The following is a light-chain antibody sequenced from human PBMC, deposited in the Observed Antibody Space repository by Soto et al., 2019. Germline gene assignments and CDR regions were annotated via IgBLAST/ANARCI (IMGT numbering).Light chain of an antibody. CDR1: QSVSSY. V-gene: IGKV3-11*01. CDR2: DAS. Sequence: EIVLTQSPANLSLSPGERATLSCRASQSVSSYLAWYQQKPGQAPRLLIYDASNRATGIPARFSGSGSGTDFTLTISSLEPEDFAVYYCQQRSNWPPWTFGPGTKV. J-gene: IGKJ1*01. CDR3: QQRSNWPPWT.